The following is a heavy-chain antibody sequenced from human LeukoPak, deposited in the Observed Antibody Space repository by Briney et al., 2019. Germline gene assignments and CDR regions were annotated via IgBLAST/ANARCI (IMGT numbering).Heavy chain of an antibody. CDR1: GFTFSSYS. J-gene: IGHJ4*02. D-gene: IGHD6-19*01. CDR2: LYSGGST. V-gene: IGHV3-53*01. CDR3: ARSIYSSGWYPFDF. Sequence: PGGSLRLSCAASGFTFSSYSMNWVRQAPGKGLEWVSVLYSGGSTYYADSVKGRFTISRDNSKNTLYLQMNSLRAEDTAVYYCARSIYSSGWYPFDFWGQGTLVTVSS.